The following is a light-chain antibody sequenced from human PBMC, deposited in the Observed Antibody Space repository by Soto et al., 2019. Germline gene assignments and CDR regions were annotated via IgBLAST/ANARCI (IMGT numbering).Light chain of an antibody. J-gene: IGKJ1*01. CDR1: QSVDSY. Sequence: EIVLTQSPATLSLSPGERATLSCRASQSVDSYLAWYQQKPGQAPRLLIYDASNRATGIPARFSGSGSGTEFTLTISSLQSEDFAVYYCQQYSIWRTFGQGTKVDIK. V-gene: IGKV3-11*01. CDR2: DAS. CDR3: QQYSIWRT.